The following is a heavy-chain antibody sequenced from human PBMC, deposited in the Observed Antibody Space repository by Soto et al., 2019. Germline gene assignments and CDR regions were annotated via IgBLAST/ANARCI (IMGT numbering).Heavy chain of an antibody. Sequence: SVKVSCKASGGTFSSYAISWVRQAPGQGLEWMGGIILIFGTANYAQKFQGRVTITADESTSTAYMELSSLRSEDTAVYYCAGVSPADDAFDIRGQGPMVTDSS. V-gene: IGHV1-69*13. J-gene: IGHJ3*02. CDR1: GGTFSSYA. CDR2: IILIFGTA. CDR3: AGVSPADDAFDI.